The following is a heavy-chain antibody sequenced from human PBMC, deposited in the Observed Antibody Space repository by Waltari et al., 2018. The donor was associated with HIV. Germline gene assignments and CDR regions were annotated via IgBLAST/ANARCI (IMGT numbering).Heavy chain of an antibody. CDR2: ITHRGST. V-gene: IGHV3-66*01. D-gene: IGHD1-1*01. J-gene: IGHJ4*02. CDR1: GFTVITNY. CDR3: VRERNTIKTTSYYFDY. Sequence: DVQLVESGGGLVQPGGSLRLSCAASGFTVITNYVGWVRQAPGKGLEWVSLITHRGSTFYADSVRARFTISRDTSMNTVHLQMDSLRAGDTAVYYCVRERNTIKTTSYYFDYWGQGTLVTVSS.